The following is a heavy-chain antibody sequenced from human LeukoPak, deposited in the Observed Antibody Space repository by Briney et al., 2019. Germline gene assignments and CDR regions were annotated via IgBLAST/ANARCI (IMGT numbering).Heavy chain of an antibody. CDR1: GGSISSSSYY. V-gene: IGHV4-39*01. D-gene: IGHD7-27*01. CDR3: ASEILGYDAFDI. J-gene: IGHJ3*02. CDR2: IYYSGST. Sequence: SETLSLTCTVSGGSISSSSYYWGWIRQPPGKGLEWIGSIYYSGSTYYNPSLKSRVTISVDTSKNQFSLKLSSVTAADTAVYYCASEILGYDAFDIWGQGTMVTVSS.